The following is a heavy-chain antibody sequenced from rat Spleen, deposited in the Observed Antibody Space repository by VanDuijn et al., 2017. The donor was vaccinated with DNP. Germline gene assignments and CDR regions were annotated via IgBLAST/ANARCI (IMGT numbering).Heavy chain of an antibody. V-gene: IGHV5-58*01. D-gene: IGHD1-8*01. J-gene: IGHJ2*01. CDR1: GFTFGDYD. Sequence: EVQLVESGGGLVQPGRSLKLPCAASGFTFGDYDMAWIRQAPGKGLEWVASINTDGGSTYYPDSVKGRFTISRDNAENTVFLQMNSLTSEETANYYCGEWGPHTVATGNWGQGVMVTVSS. CDR3: GEWGPHTVATGN. CDR2: INTDGGST.